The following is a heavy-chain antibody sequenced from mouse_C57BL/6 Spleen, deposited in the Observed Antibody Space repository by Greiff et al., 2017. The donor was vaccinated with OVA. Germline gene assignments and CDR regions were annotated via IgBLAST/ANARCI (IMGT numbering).Heavy chain of an antibody. V-gene: IGHV1-61*01. CDR2: IYPSDSET. Sequence: QVQLQQPGAELVRPGSSVKLSCKASGYTFTSYWMDWVKQRPGQGLEWIGNIYPSDSETHYNQKFKDKATLTVDKSSSTAYMQLSSLTSEDSAVYYCARGVGFYYGDFDDWGQGTTLTVSS. D-gene: IGHD1-1*01. CDR3: ARGVGFYYGDFDD. CDR1: GYTFTSYW. J-gene: IGHJ2*01.